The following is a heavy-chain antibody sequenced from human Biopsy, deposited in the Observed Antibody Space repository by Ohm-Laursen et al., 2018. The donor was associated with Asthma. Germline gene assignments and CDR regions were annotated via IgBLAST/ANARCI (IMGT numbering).Heavy chain of an antibody. CDR1: GYTFIHFA. CDR2: INAGDGNT. D-gene: IGHD3-9*01. J-gene: IGHJ3*01. V-gene: IGHV1-3*01. CDR3: ARTYYDFLTGQVNDAFAL. Sequence: SVKVSCKASGYTFIHFAIHWVRQAPGQRLEWMGWINAGDGNTKYSQKFQGRVTITRDTSVSTAYMDLRSLRSEDTAMYYCARTYYDFLTGQVNDAFALWGQGTMVTVSS.